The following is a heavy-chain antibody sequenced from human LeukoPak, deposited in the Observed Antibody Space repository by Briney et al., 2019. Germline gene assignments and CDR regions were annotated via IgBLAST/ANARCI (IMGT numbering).Heavy chain of an antibody. Sequence: GGSLRLSCAVSGLTFNNYAMSWVRQAPGKGLEWVSGISGRGASKYYADSVKGRFTISRDNARNTLFLQMNSLRAEDTAVYYCARVFATGPSFDYWGQGTLVTVSS. D-gene: IGHD3-9*01. J-gene: IGHJ4*02. CDR2: ISGRGASK. V-gene: IGHV3-23*01. CDR3: ARVFATGPSFDY. CDR1: GLTFNNYA.